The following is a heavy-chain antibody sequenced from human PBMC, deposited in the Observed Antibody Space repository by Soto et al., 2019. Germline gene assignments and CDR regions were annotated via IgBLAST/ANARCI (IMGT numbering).Heavy chain of an antibody. Sequence: GGSLRLSCAASVFTFSRYSMNWVCQAPGKGLEWVSYISSSSSTIYYADSVKGRFTISRDNAKNSLYLQMNSLRAEDTAVYYCARVLDTNCIWGSYCTHGFDIWGQGTMVTVSS. J-gene: IGHJ3*02. V-gene: IGHV3-48*01. D-gene: IGHD3-16*01. CDR2: ISSSSSTI. CDR1: VFTFSRYS. CDR3: ARVLDTNCIWGSYCTHGFDI.